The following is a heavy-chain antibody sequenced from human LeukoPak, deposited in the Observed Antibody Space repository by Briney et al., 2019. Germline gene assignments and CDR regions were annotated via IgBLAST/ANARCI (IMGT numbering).Heavy chain of an antibody. CDR1: GYTFTSYG. CDR2: IIPIFGTA. Sequence: SAKVSCTASGYTFTSYGITWVRQAPGQGLEWMGGIIPIFGTANYAQKFQGRVTITADESTSTAYMELSSLRSEDTAVYYCARAEYDILTGYFYWFDPWGQGTLVTVSS. D-gene: IGHD3-9*01. CDR3: ARAEYDILTGYFYWFDP. J-gene: IGHJ5*02. V-gene: IGHV1-69*13.